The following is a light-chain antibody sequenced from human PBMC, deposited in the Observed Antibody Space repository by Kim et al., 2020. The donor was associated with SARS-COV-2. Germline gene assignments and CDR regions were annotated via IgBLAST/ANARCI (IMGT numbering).Light chain of an antibody. Sequence: EIVMTQSPATVSVSSGERVIFSCRASRNIYSSLAWYQQKPGQAPRLLIFGASIRAAGVPARFSGSGSGTEFTLTISSLQSEDFAVYFCQQYSNWPPLTFGGGTKVDI. CDR1: RNIYSS. J-gene: IGKJ4*01. CDR3: QQYSNWPPLT. CDR2: GAS. V-gene: IGKV3-15*01.